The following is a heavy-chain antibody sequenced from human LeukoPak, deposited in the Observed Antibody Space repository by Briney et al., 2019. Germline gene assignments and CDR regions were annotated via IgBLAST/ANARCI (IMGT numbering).Heavy chain of an antibody. CDR3: ARDREYCSGGSCFDFDY. J-gene: IGHJ4*02. V-gene: IGHV1-2*02. Sequence: GASVKVSCKASGYTFTGYYMHWVRQAPGQGLEWMGWINPNSGGTNYAQKFQGRVTMTRDTSISTAYMELCRLRSDDTAVYYCARDREYCSGGSCFDFDYWGQGTLVTVSS. D-gene: IGHD2-15*01. CDR1: GYTFTGYY. CDR2: INPNSGGT.